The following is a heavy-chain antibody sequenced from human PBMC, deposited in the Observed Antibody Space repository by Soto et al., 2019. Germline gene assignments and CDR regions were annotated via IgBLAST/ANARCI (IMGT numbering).Heavy chain of an antibody. CDR1: GGSIRSYY. V-gene: IGHV4-59*01. Sequence: PSETLSLTCTVSGGSIRSYYWSWIRQPPGKGLEWIGYIYYSGSTNYNPSLKSRVTISVDTSKNQFSLKLSSVTAADTAVYYCARESEGSFDYWGQGTLVTVSS. CDR2: IYYSGST. J-gene: IGHJ4*02. CDR3: ARESEGSFDY.